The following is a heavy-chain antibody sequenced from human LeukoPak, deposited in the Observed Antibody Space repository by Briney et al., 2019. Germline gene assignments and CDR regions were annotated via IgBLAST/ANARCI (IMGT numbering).Heavy chain of an antibody. CDR1: GFTFSSYG. CDR2: ISYDGSNK. Sequence: GSLRLSCAASGFTFSSYGMHWVRQAPGKGLGWVAVISYDGSNKYYADSVKGRFTISRDNSKNTLYLQMNSLRAEDTAVYYCAKAFPAGDDFDYYYGMDVWGQGTTVTVSS. CDR3: AKAFPAGDDFDYYYGMDV. V-gene: IGHV3-30*18. J-gene: IGHJ6*02. D-gene: IGHD7-27*01.